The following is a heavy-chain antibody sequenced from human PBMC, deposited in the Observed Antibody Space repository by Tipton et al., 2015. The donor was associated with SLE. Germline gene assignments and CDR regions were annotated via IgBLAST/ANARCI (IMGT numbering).Heavy chain of an antibody. CDR3: ARIIPSAGGWPLDY. CDR1: GFMFNNYE. CDR2: ISNSGDMK. J-gene: IGHJ4*02. D-gene: IGHD6-19*01. V-gene: IGHV3-48*03. Sequence: SLRLSCAASGFMFNNYEMNWVRQAPGKGLEWVSYISNSGDMKYYGDSVKGRFTISRDNAKNSLYLQMSNLRAEDTAVYYCARIIPSAGGWPLDYWGQGTLVTVSS.